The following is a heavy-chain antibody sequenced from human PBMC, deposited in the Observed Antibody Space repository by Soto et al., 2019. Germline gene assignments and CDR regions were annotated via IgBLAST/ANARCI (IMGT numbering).Heavy chain of an antibody. CDR3: ARASRVWGVIRFDY. V-gene: IGHV3-7*01. Sequence: EVQLVESGGGLVQPGGSLRLSCAASGFTFSSYWMSWVRQAPGKGLEWVANIKQDGSEKYYVDSVKGRFTISRDNAKNPMYLQMNGLRAEDTAVYYCARASRVWGVIRFDYWGQGTLVTVSS. J-gene: IGHJ4*02. CDR1: GFTFSSYW. D-gene: IGHD3-10*01. CDR2: IKQDGSEK.